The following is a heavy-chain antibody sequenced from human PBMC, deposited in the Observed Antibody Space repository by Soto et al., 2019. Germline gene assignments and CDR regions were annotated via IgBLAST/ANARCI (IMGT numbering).Heavy chain of an antibody. CDR3: ARLQYNFDY. Sequence: PSETLSLTYTVSGGSISSYYWSWIRQPPGKGLEWIGYIYYSGSTNYNPSLKSRVTISVDTSKNQFSLKLSSVTAADTAVYYCARLQYNFDYWGQGTLVTVSS. V-gene: IGHV4-59*08. CDR1: GGSISSYY. D-gene: IGHD1-1*01. CDR2: IYYSGST. J-gene: IGHJ4*02.